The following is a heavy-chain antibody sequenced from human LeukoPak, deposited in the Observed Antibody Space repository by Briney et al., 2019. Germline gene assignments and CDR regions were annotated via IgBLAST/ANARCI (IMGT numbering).Heavy chain of an antibody. Sequence: GGSLRLSCAASGFTFSSYSMNWVRQAPGKGLEWVSSISSSSSYIYYADSVRGRFTISRDNSKNTLYLQMNSLRAEDTAVYYCAKDYSKTSYYGSGTYYRPNWFDPWGQGTLVTVSS. CDR2: ISSSSSYI. V-gene: IGHV3-21*01. D-gene: IGHD3-10*01. J-gene: IGHJ5*02. CDR3: AKDYSKTSYYGSGTYYRPNWFDP. CDR1: GFTFSSYS.